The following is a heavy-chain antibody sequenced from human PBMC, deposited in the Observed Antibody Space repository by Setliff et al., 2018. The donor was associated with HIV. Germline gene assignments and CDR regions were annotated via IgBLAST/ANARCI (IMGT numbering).Heavy chain of an antibody. V-gene: IGHV1-46*01. CDR2: INPSGGST. Sequence: ASVKVSCKASGYTFTSYWIHWLRQAPGQGLEWMGMINPSGGSTSNAEKFQGRLTMNRDSSTSPVYMELSSLRSEDKAVYYCARDREKGNNYGTDLWGQGTLVTVSS. J-gene: IGHJ5*02. D-gene: IGHD5-18*01. CDR3: ARDREKGNNYGTDL. CDR1: GYTFTSYW.